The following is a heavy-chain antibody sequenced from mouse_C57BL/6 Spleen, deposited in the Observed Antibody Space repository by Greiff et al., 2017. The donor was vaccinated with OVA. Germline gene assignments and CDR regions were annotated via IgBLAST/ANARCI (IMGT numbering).Heavy chain of an antibody. CDR2: INPSNGGT. CDR1: GYTFTSYW. D-gene: IGHD1-1*01. CDR3: ARGINYYGSSLYYFDY. Sequence: QVQLQQPGTELVKPGASVKLSCKASGYTFTSYWMHWVKQRPGQGLEWIGNINPSNGGTNYNEKFKSKATLTVDKSSSTAYMQLSSLTSEDSAVYYCARGINYYGSSLYYFDYWGQGTTLTVSS. V-gene: IGHV1-53*01. J-gene: IGHJ2*01.